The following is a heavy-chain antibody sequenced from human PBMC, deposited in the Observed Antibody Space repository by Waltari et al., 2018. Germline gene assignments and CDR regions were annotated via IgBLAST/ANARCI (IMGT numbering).Heavy chain of an antibody. CDR2: IYTSGST. Sequence: QVQLQESGPGLVKPSETLSLTCTVSGGSISGYYWSWIRQPAGKGLEWIGRIYTSGSTNYNPSLKSRVTISVDKSKNQFSLKLSSVTAADTAVYYCARGGYSSSWYEGGIFDYWGQGTLVTVSS. CDR3: ARGGYSSSWYEGGIFDY. CDR1: GGSISGYY. D-gene: IGHD6-13*01. V-gene: IGHV4-4*07. J-gene: IGHJ4*02.